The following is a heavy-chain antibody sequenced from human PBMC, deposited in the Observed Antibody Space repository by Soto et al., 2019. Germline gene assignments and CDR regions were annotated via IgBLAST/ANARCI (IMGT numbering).Heavy chain of an antibody. CDR2: LSGSSSFI. D-gene: IGHD3-10*01. J-gene: IGHJ6*02. CDR1: GFTFSRYS. V-gene: IGHV3-21*01. CDR3: ARDGAISESGSYSFYVMDV. Sequence: GGSLRLSCAASGFTFSRYSMNWVRQTPGKGLEWVSSLSGSSSFIYYADSVKGRFTISRDNAKNSLYLQMNSLRAEDTAVYYCARDGAISESGSYSFYVMDVWGQGTTVTVS.